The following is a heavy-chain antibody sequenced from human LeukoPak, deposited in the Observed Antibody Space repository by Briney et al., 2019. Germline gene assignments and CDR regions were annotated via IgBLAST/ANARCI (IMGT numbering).Heavy chain of an antibody. V-gene: IGHV4-4*07. CDR1: GGSISTHY. J-gene: IGHJ3*02. CDR3: ASGRGSRSQMPGYDAFDI. D-gene: IGHD3-10*01. CDR2: IYPSGST. Sequence: SSETLSLTCTVSGGSISTHYWTWIRQPAGKGLEWIGRIYPSGSTNYNPSLKSRVTMSVDTSKNQFSLKMSSVTAADTAVYYCASGRGSRSQMPGYDAFDIWGQGTMVTVSS.